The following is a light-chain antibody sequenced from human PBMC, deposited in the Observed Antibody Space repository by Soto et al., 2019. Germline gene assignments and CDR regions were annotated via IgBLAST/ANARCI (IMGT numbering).Light chain of an antibody. J-gene: IGLJ3*02. CDR1: TSDIGSNA. CDR2: SNY. CDR3: ATWDDSLDGWV. V-gene: IGLV1-44*01. Sequence: QSVLTQPPSASGTPGQWVTISCSGSTSDIGSNAVNWYQQVPGSAPKLLIYSNYKRPSGIPDRFSGSRSGTSASLAISGLLSEDEADYYCATWDDSLDGWVFGGGTKLTVL.